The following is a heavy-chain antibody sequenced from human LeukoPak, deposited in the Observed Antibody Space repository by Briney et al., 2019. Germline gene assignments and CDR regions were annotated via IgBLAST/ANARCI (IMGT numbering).Heavy chain of an antibody. J-gene: IGHJ4*02. CDR2: ICPNNGNT. V-gene: IGHV1-18*01. CDR1: GYDFTSVG. D-gene: IGHD6-19*01. CDR3: ARAGPGSGWYFDY. Sequence: ASVKVSCKASGYDFTSVGITWVRRAPVQGLEWMGWICPNNGNTRYAQSFQGRVAISTDTSTTTAYMELRGLRFNKTPVYYCARAGPGSGWYFDYWGQGTLVTASS.